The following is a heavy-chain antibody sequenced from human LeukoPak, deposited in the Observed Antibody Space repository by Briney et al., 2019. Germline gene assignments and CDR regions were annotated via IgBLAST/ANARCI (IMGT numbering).Heavy chain of an antibody. CDR3: AKVHQWLEVGTGFDY. CDR1: GFTFSSYG. J-gene: IGHJ4*02. D-gene: IGHD6-19*01. V-gene: IGHV3-30*18. CDR2: ISYDGSNK. Sequence: PGGSLRLSCSASGFTFSSYGMHWVRQAPGKGLEWVAVISYDGSNKYYADSVKGRFTISRDNSKNTLYLQMNSLRPEDTAVYYCAKVHQWLEVGTGFDYWGQGTLVTVSS.